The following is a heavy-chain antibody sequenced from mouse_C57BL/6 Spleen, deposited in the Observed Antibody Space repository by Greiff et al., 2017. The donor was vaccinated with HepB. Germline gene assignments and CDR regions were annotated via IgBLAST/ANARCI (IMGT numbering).Heavy chain of an antibody. CDR3: ARSYYGSSYLWYFDV. Sequence: VQLQQPGAELVRPGSSVKLSCKASGYTFTSYWMHWVKQRPIQGLEWIGNIDPSDSETHYNQKFKDKATLTVDKSSSTAYMQLSSLTSEDSAVYYCARSYYGSSYLWYFDVWGTGTTVTVSS. V-gene: IGHV1-52*01. CDR2: IDPSDSET. D-gene: IGHD1-1*01. J-gene: IGHJ1*03. CDR1: GYTFTSYW.